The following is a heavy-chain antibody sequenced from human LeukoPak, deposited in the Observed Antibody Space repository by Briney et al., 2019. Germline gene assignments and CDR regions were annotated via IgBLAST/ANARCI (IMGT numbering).Heavy chain of an antibody. V-gene: IGHV3-7*03. CDR3: AKERGGIVGATPFDY. D-gene: IGHD1-26*01. J-gene: IGHJ4*02. Sequence: PGGSLRLSCAASGFTFSNYWMTWVRQAPGKGLEWVANINRDGSERYYVDSVKGRFTISRDNSKNTLYLQMNSLRAEDTAVYYCAKERGGIVGATPFDYWGQGTLVTVSS. CDR2: INRDGSER. CDR1: GFTFSNYW.